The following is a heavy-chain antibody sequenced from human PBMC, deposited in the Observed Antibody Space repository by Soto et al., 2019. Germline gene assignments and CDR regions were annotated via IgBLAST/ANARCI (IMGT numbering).Heavy chain of an antibody. CDR3: ARSWGYYFDY. J-gene: IGHJ4*02. V-gene: IGHV4-59*01. Sequence: PSETLSLTCTVSGGSISRYYWSWIRQPPGKGPEWIGYVYHTGSTDYNPSLKGRVTISLDTSKNQFSLKLSSVTAADTAVYYCARSWGYYFDYWGQGILVSVSS. CDR1: GGSISRYY. CDR2: VYHTGST. D-gene: IGHD3-16*01.